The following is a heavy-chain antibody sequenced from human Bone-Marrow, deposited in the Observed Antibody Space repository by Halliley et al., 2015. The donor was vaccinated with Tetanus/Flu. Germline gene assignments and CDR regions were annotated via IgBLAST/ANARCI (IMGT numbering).Heavy chain of an antibody. CDR1: GYSFFSYG. CDR3: ARNDTTGFEY. J-gene: IGHJ4*02. Sequence: QLVQSGAEVKKPGASVKVSCKASGYSFFSYGISWVRQAPGQGLKWMGWISGYIGNTKYEEKFQGRLTMTTDTSTSTAYMELRSLRPDDTAVYYCARNDTTGFEYWGLGTLVTVSS. D-gene: IGHD1-1*01. CDR2: ISGYIGNT. V-gene: IGHV1-18*04.